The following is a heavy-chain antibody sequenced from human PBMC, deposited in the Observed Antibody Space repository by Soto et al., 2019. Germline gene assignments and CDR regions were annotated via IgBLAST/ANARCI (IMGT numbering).Heavy chain of an antibody. V-gene: IGHV1-18*04. CDR3: ARDYTGRGYFDH. Sequence: ASVKVSCKASGYTSINYGISWVRQAPGQGLEWLGWINTYSDRTNYAQEFQGRVSMTTEKSTSTVYMELRSLRSGDTALYYCARDYTGRGYFDHWGQGSLVTVSS. J-gene: IGHJ4*02. CDR1: GYTSINYG. CDR2: INTYSDRT. D-gene: IGHD2-8*02.